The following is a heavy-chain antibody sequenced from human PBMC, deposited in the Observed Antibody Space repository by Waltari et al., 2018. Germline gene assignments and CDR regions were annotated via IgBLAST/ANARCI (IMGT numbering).Heavy chain of an antibody. Sequence: QVQLVESGGGVVQPGGSLRLSCAASGFTFSSYGMHWVRQAPGKGLAWVAFIRYDGSNKYYADSVKVRFTISRDNSKNTLYLQMNSLRAEDTAVYYCSSWYGFGYWGQGTLVTVSS. D-gene: IGHD6-13*01. CDR2: IRYDGSNK. V-gene: IGHV3-30*02. CDR3: SSWYGFGY. J-gene: IGHJ4*02. CDR1: GFTFSSYG.